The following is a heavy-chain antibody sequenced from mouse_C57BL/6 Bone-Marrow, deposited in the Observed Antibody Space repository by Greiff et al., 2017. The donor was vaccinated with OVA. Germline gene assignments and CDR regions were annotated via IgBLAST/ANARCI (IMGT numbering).Heavy chain of an antibody. CDR1: GYTFTSYW. J-gene: IGHJ2*01. D-gene: IGHD2-1*01. CDR3: ARWDGNYSCYFDY. V-gene: IGHV1-5*01. Sequence: EVQLQQSGTVLARPGASVKMSCKTSGYTFTSYWMHWVKQRPGQGLEWIGAIYPGNSDTSYNQKFKGKAKLTVDTSSSTAYMQLSSLTSEDSAVYYCARWDGNYSCYFDYWGQGTTLTVSS. CDR2: IYPGNSDT.